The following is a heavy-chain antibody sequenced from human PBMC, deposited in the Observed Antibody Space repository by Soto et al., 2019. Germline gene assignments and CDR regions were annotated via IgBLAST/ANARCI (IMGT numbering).Heavy chain of an antibody. D-gene: IGHD6-19*01. J-gene: IGHJ5*02. CDR1: GGPFISYA. Sequence: SVKVSCKASGGPFISYAIIWVRQAPGQGLEWMGGIIPIFGTANYAQKFQGRVTITADESTSTAYMELSSLRSEDTAVYYCARGKVAVAGTGFWFDPWGQGTLVTVSS. CDR2: IIPIFGTA. CDR3: ARGKVAVAGTGFWFDP. V-gene: IGHV1-69*13.